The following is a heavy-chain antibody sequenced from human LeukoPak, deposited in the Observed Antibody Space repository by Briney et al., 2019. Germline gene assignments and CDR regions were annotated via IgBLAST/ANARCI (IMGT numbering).Heavy chain of an antibody. CDR3: ATPLDYYDSSGYHQGGD. J-gene: IGHJ4*02. CDR2: IKEDGSKK. Sequence: GGSLRLSCAASGFTFSNYWMTWVRQAPGKGLEWVANIKEDGSKKNYVDSLKGRFTISRDNAKNSLYLQMNSLRAEDTAVYYCATPLDYYDSSGYHQGGDWGQGALVTVSS. D-gene: IGHD3-22*01. V-gene: IGHV3-7*03. CDR1: GFTFSNYW.